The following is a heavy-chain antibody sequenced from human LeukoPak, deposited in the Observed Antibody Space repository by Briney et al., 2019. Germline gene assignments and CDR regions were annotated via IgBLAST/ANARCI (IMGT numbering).Heavy chain of an antibody. D-gene: IGHD2-15*01. CDR2: IYFRGTT. Sequence: TPSETLSLTCTVSAGSMSGYYWSWIRQSPGKGLEWIGYIYFRGTTNSNPSLKSRVTISVDTSNNQFSLKLSSVTAADTGVYYCARMFGGYCSDGNCFKAFGLWGQGTMVTVSS. CDR3: ARMFGGYCSDGNCFKAFGL. CDR1: AGSMSGYY. V-gene: IGHV4-59*01. J-gene: IGHJ3*01.